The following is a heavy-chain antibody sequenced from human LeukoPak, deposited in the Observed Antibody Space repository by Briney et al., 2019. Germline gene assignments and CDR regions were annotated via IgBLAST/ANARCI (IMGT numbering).Heavy chain of an antibody. CDR3: ATAGYSSIDY. CDR2: VDPEDGET. CDR1: RYTFTDYY. D-gene: IGHD6-13*01. V-gene: IGHV1-69-2*01. J-gene: IGHJ4*02. Sequence: ASVTVSCKVSRYTFTDYYMHWVQQAPGKGRAWMGLVDPEDGETIYAEKFQGRVTITADTSTDTAYMELSSLRSEDTAVYYCATAGYSSIDYWGQGTLVTVSS.